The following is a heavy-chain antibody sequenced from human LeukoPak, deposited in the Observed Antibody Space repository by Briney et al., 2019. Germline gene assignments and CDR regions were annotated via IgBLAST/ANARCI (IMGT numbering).Heavy chain of an antibody. CDR2: ISGSGGST. Sequence: GGSLRLSCAASGFTFSSYSMNWVRQAPGKGLEWVSAISGSGGSTYYADSVKGRFTISRDNSKNTLYLQMNSLRAEDTAVYYCAKDGPYYYASGSYYPPYYFDYWGQGTLVTVSS. J-gene: IGHJ4*02. V-gene: IGHV3-23*01. D-gene: IGHD3-10*01. CDR1: GFTFSSYS. CDR3: AKDGPYYYASGSYYPPYYFDY.